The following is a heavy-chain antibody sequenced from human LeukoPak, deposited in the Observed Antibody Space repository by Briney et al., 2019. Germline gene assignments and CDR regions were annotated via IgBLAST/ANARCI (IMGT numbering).Heavy chain of an antibody. CDR2: ISGSGDYT. J-gene: IGHJ4*02. D-gene: IGHD6-6*01. CDR3: AKDLRQLVPFDY. V-gene: IGHV3-23*01. Sequence: GGSLRLSCAASGFTFSSHGMSWVRQAPGKGLEWVSTISGSGDYTYYADSVKGRFTISRDNSKNTLYLQMNSLRAEDTAVYYCAKDLRQLVPFDYWGQGTLVTVSS. CDR1: GFTFSSHG.